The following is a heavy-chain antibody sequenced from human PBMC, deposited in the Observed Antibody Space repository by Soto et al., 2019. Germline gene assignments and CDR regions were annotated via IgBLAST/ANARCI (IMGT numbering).Heavy chain of an antibody. CDR2: IYYSGST. D-gene: IGHD3-22*01. CDR1: AGSISSYY. J-gene: IGHJ5*02. V-gene: IGHV4-59*13. Sequence: PSETLSLTCTVSAGSISSYYWSLIRQPPGKGLEWIGYIYYSGSTNYNPSLKSRFTISVDTSKNQFSLKLSSVTAAYTAVYYSARTPGLSRYYYESRANWFDAWGEGTLVTVCS. CDR3: ARTPGLSRYYYESRANWFDA.